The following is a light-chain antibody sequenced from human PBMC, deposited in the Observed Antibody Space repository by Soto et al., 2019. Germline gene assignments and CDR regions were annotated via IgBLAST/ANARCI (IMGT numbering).Light chain of an antibody. J-gene: IGLJ1*01. Sequence: QAVVTQPASVSGSPGQSITISCTGTDSDVGGSNYVSWYQHHPGKVPKLMIFEVSNRPSGVSDRFSASKSGNAASLTISGLQAEDEADYYCSSYTTHSALVFGTGTKVTVL. CDR3: SSYTTHSALV. CDR1: DSDVGGSNY. V-gene: IGLV2-14*01. CDR2: EVS.